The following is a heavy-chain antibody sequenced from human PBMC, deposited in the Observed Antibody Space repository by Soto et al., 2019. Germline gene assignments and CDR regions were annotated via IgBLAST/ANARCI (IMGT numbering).Heavy chain of an antibody. CDR2: ISYDGSNK. J-gene: IGHJ6*02. D-gene: IGHD5-18*01. CDR1: GFTFSSYA. Sequence: GGSLRLSCAASGFTFSSYAMHGVRQAPGKGLEWVAVISYDGSNKYYADSVKGRITISRDNSKNTLYLQMNSLRAEDTAVYYCARTSGYSYGFGVYYYYGMDVWGQGTTVTVSS. CDR3: ARTSGYSYGFGVYYYYGMDV. V-gene: IGHV3-30-3*01.